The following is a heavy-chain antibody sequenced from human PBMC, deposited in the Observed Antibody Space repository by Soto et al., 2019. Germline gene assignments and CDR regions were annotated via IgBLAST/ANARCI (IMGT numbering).Heavy chain of an antibody. Sequence: SVKVSCKAPGFTFTSSAVQWVRQARGQRLEWIGWIVVGSGNTNYAQKFQERVTITRDMSTSTAYMELSSLRSEDTAVYYCAADLGTSYWIYWGQGTLVTVSS. CDR3: AADLGTSYWIY. D-gene: IGHD1-26*01. J-gene: IGHJ4*02. CDR2: IVVGSGNT. V-gene: IGHV1-58*01. CDR1: GFTFTSSA.